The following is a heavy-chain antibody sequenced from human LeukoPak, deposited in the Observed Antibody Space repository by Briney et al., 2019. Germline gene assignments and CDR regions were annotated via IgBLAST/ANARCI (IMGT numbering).Heavy chain of an antibody. CDR2: MNPNSGNT. J-gene: IGHJ6*03. Sequence: GASVKGSCKASGYTFTSYDINWVRQATGQGLEWMGWMNPNSGNTGYPQKFQGRVTLTRNTSINTAYMELSSLRSEDTAVYYCARCPIVVVPAAHPNYYYYYMDVWGKGTTVTVSS. V-gene: IGHV1-8*03. CDR1: GYTFTSYD. CDR3: ARCPIVVVPAAHPNYYYYYMDV. D-gene: IGHD2-2*01.